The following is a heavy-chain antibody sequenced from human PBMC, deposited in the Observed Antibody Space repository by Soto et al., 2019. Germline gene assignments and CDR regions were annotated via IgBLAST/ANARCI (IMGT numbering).Heavy chain of an antibody. CDR2: IYYSGST. V-gene: IGHV4-59*12. J-gene: IGHJ1*01. D-gene: IGHD3-10*01. Sequence: SETLSLTCTVSGGSISSYYWSWIRQPPGKGLEWIGYIYYSGSTYYNPSLKSRVTISVDTSKNQFSLKLSSVTAADTAVYYCARDYYGSGSYYFQHWGQGTLVTVSS. CDR3: ARDYYGSGSYYFQH. CDR1: GGSISSYY.